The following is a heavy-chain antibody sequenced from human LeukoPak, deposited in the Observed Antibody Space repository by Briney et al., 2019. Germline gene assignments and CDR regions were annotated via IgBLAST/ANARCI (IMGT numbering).Heavy chain of an antibody. CDR1: GGSISSYY. Sequence: KTSETLSLTCTVSGGSISSYYWSWIRQPPGKGLEWIGYIYYSGSTNYNPSLKSRVTISVDASKNQFSLKLSSVTAADTAVYYCARAVLSGYYALCAFDMWGQGTMVTVSS. CDR2: IYYSGST. V-gene: IGHV4-59*01. D-gene: IGHD3-22*01. J-gene: IGHJ3*02. CDR3: ARAVLSGYYALCAFDM.